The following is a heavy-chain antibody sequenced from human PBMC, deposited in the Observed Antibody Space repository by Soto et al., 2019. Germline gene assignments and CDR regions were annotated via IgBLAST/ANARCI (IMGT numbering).Heavy chain of an antibody. Sequence: SVKVSCKASGYTFTGYYMHWVRQAPGQGLEWMGWINPNSGGTNYAQKFQGWVTMTRDTSISTAYMELSRLRSDDTAVYYCARDIAGGYYGMDVWGQGTTVTVSS. D-gene: IGHD6-13*01. V-gene: IGHV1-2*04. CDR2: INPNSGGT. CDR3: ARDIAGGYYGMDV. J-gene: IGHJ6*02. CDR1: GYTFTGYY.